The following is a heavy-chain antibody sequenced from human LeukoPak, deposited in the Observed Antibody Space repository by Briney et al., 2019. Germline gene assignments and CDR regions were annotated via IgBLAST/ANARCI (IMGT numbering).Heavy chain of an antibody. CDR2: IIPIFGSA. CDR3: ARAYMTATRHFDY. J-gene: IGHJ4*02. CDR1: GDTFSSYT. V-gene: IGHV1-69*13. Sequence: GASVKVSCKASGDTFSSYTISWVRQAPGQGLEWMGGIIPIFGSANYAQKFQGRVTITADGSTSTAYMELSSLRSEDTAMYYCARAYMTATRHFDYWGQGTLVTVSS. D-gene: IGHD2-21*02.